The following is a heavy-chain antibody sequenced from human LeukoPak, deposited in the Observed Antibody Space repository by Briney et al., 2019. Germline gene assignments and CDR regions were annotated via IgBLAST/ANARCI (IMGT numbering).Heavy chain of an antibody. CDR2: IYPGDSDT. CDR3: ARLAGYCSGGSCYSSWFDP. V-gene: IGHV5-51*01. D-gene: IGHD2-15*01. CDR1: GYSFTSYW. J-gene: IGHJ5*02. Sequence: GESLKISCKGSGYSFTSYWIGWVRQMPGKGLEWMGIIYPGDSDTRYSPSFQGQVTISADKSISTAYLRWSSLKASDTAMCYCARLAGYCSGGSCYSSWFDPWGQGTLVTVSS.